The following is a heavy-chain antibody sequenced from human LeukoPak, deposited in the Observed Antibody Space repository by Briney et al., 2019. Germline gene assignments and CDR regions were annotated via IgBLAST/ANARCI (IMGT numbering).Heavy chain of an antibody. J-gene: IGHJ4*02. CDR1: GFTFNSYS. Sequence: PGGSLRLSCAASGFTFNSYSMNWVRQAPGKGLEWVSSISSSSSYIYYADSVKGRFTISRDNAKNSLYLQMNSLRAEDTAVYYCARERAARGYADYWGQGTLVTVSS. CDR3: ARERAARGYADY. CDR2: ISSSSSYI. V-gene: IGHV3-21*01. D-gene: IGHD5-12*01.